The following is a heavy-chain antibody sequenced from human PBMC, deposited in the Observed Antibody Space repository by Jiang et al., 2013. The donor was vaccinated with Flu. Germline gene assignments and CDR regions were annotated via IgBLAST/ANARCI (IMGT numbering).Heavy chain of an antibody. V-gene: IGHV4-39*07. D-gene: IGHD1-1*01. CDR2: IYYSGST. CDR3: ARRSTGTPDY. Sequence: GSGLVKPSETLSLTCTVSGGSISSSSYFWTWIRQPPGKGLEWIGSIYYSGSTYYNPSLKSRVTISVDTSKNQFSLKLSSVTAADTAVYYCARRSTGTPDYWGQGTLVTVSS. J-gene: IGHJ4*02. CDR1: GGSISSSSYF.